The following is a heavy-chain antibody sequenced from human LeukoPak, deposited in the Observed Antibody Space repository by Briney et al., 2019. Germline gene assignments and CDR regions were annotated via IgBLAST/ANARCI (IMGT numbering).Heavy chain of an antibody. CDR1: GVSVSNHY. CDR3: ATGLGWLPDY. D-gene: IGHD5-12*01. V-gene: IGHV4-59*02. J-gene: IGHJ4*02. CDR2: LYYSGHT. Sequence: SETHSLTRTVSGVSVSNHYWTWIRPPPTKELKWIGHLYYSGHTNYNPSLKSRVTISVDTSKTQFSLKLTSVTAADTALYYCATGLGWLPDYWGQGTLVTVSS.